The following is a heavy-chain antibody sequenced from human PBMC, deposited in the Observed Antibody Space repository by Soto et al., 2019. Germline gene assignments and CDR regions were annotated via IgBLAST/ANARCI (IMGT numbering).Heavy chain of an antibody. V-gene: IGHV4-39*01. D-gene: IGHD1-26*01. CDR3: ARHSGSSPFDY. CDR2: IYYTGST. CDR1: GDSISSSSYF. Sequence: SETLSLTCTVSGDSISSSSYFWGWIRQPPGKGLEWIGSIYYTGSTYYNPSLKSRVTISVDTSKTQFSLKLSSVTAADTAIYYCARHSGSSPFDYWGQGTPVTVSS. J-gene: IGHJ4*02.